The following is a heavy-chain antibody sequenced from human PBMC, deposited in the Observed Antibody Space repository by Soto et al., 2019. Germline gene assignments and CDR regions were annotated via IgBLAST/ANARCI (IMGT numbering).Heavy chain of an antibody. CDR1: GGSISSSSYY. CDR3: ARQVMVYARPPTYYYGMDV. J-gene: IGHJ6*02. CDR2: IYYSGST. D-gene: IGHD2-8*01. Sequence: SETLSLTCTVSGGSISSSSYYWGWIRQPPGKGLEWIGSIYYSGSTYYNPSLKSRVTISVDTSKNQFSLKLSSVTAADTAVYYCARQVMVYARPPTYYYGMDVWGQGTTVTVSS. V-gene: IGHV4-39*01.